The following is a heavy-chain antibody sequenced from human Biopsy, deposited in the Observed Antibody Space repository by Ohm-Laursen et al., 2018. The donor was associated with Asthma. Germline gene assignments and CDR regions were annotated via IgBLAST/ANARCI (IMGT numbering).Heavy chain of an antibody. CDR2: IYYSGST. D-gene: IGHD5-18*01. J-gene: IGHJ4*02. CDR3: ARERVTAMVTYFDY. V-gene: IGHV4-31*03. CDR1: GGSISSGGYY. Sequence: TLSLACTVSGGSISSGGYYWSWIRQHPGKGLEWIGYIYYSGSTYYNPSLKSRVTISVDTSKNQFSLKLSSVTAADTAVYYCARERVTAMVTYFDYWGQGTLVTASS.